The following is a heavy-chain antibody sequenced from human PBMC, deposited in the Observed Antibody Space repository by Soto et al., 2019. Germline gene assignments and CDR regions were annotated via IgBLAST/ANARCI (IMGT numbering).Heavy chain of an antibody. CDR3: ARVWYYYDRSGYSAYYFDS. CDR2: INPYNGNT. V-gene: IGHV1-18*04. D-gene: IGHD3-22*01. Sequence: ASVKVSCKASGYSFATYGITWVRQAPGQAFGWLGWINPYNGNTNYAQNLHGRVTVTPDTSTGTAYMELRSLSADDTAVYYCARVWYYYDRSGYSAYYFDSWGQGTLVTVSS. J-gene: IGHJ4*02. CDR1: GYSFATYG.